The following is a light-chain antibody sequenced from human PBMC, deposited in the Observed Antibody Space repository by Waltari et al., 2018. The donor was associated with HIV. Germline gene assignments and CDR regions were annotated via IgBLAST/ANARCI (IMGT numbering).Light chain of an antibody. J-gene: IGLJ3*02. CDR1: SASLATSHY. V-gene: IGLV8-61*01. CDR3: VLFVGNGIWV. CDR2: STS. Sequence: TVVPQETPFAVSPGGTVPSICGLASASLATSHYTSWYPPTPRQAPRTFIYSTSSRSSVVPNRVSGSILGNKAALTITGAQADDESDYYCVLFVGNGIWVFGGGTKVTVL.